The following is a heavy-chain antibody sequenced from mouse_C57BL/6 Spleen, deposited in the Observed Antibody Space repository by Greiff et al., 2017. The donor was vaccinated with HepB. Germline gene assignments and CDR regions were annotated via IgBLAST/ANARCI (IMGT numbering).Heavy chain of an antibody. CDR1: GFTFSSYG. D-gene: IGHD2-4*01. V-gene: IGHV5-6*01. CDR2: ISSGGSYT. Sequence: EVHLVESGGDLVKPGGSLKLSCAASGFTFSSYGMSWVRQTPDKRLEWVATISSGGSYTYYPDSVKGRFTISRDNAKNTLYLQMSSLKSEDTAMYYCARTGLYYEGDFAYWGQGTLVTVSA. J-gene: IGHJ3*01. CDR3: ARTGLYYEGDFAY.